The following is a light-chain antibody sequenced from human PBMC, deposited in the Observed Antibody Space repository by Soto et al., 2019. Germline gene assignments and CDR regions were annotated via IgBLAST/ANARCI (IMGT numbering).Light chain of an antibody. CDR3: QQYYSPPVT. J-gene: IGKJ4*01. Sequence: DIVMTQSPDSLAVSLGERATINCKASQSVSTHNKHYLTCYQVKPGQPPRLPIFWPSTRESGVPDRFTGSGSGTDFSLTISSLQAEDFAVYYCQQYYSPPVTFGGGTKVEIK. V-gene: IGKV4-1*01. CDR2: WPS. CDR1: QSVSTHNKHY.